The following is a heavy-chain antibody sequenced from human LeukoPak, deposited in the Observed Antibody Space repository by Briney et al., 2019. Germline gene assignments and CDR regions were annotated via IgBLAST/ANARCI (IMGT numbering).Heavy chain of an antibody. D-gene: IGHD3-22*01. CDR1: GYTFTSYY. CDR2: INPSGGST. Sequence: ASVKVSCKASGYTFTSYYMHWVRQAPGQGLEWMGIINPSGGSTSYAQKFQGRVTMTRDMSTSTVYMELSSLGSEDTAVYYCARDVTDSTDAFDIWGQGTMVTVSS. CDR3: ARDVTDSTDAFDI. J-gene: IGHJ3*02. V-gene: IGHV1-46*01.